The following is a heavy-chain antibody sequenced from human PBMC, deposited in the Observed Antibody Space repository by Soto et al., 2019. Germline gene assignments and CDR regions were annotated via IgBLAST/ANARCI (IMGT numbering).Heavy chain of an antibody. CDR2: MNPNSGNT. D-gene: IGHD3-9*01. Sequence: GASVKVSCKASGYTYTSYDIDWVRQATGQGLEWMGWMNPNSGNTGYAQKFQGRVTMTRNTSISTAYMELSSLRSEDTAVYYCARVPVLRYFDWLFDYYYYMDVWGKGTTVTV. CDR3: ARVPVLRYFDWLFDYYYYMDV. CDR1: GYTYTSYD. V-gene: IGHV1-8*01. J-gene: IGHJ6*03.